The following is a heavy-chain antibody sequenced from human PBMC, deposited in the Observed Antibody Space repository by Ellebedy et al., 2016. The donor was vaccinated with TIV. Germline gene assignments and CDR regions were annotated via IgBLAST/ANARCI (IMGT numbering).Heavy chain of an antibody. J-gene: IGHJ4*02. Sequence: PGGSLRLSCAASGFTFSNYALHWVRQAPGKGLEWVAVLSGDGVNTYYADSVKGRFTISRDNSKRTVELQMNSLGAEDTAVYYCARDRYSRSWTYFFDYWGQGALVTVSS. V-gene: IGHV3-30*01. CDR3: ARDRYSRSWTYFFDY. CDR1: GFTFSNYA. D-gene: IGHD1-26*01. CDR2: LSGDGVNT.